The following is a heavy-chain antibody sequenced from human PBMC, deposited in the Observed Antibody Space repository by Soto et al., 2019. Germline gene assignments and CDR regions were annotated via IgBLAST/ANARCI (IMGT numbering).Heavy chain of an antibody. Sequence: TLSLTCTVSGGSISSGGYYWSWIRQHPGKGLEWIGYIYYGGSTYYNPSLKSRATISGDTSKNQYSLKLSSVTAADTAVYYCARGGYYYENSGQNAYDYWGQGILVTVSS. CDR2: IYYGGST. J-gene: IGHJ4*01. CDR1: GGSISSGGYY. CDR3: ARGGYYYENSGQNAYDY. V-gene: IGHV4-31*03. D-gene: IGHD3-22*01.